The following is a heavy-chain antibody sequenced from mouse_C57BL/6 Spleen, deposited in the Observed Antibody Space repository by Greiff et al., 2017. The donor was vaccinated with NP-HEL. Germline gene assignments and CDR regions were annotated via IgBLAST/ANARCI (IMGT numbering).Heavy chain of an antibody. CDR2: ISSGGSYT. J-gene: IGHJ4*01. D-gene: IGHD1-1*01. CDR1: GFTFSSYG. Sequence: VQLQQSGGDLVKPGGSLKLSCAASGFTFSSYGMSWVRQTPDKRLEWVATISSGGSYTYYPDSVKGRFTISRDNAKNTLYLQMSSLKSEDTAVYYCAEEGSSLYAMDYWGQGTSVTVSS. CDR3: AEEGSSLYAMDY. V-gene: IGHV5-6*01.